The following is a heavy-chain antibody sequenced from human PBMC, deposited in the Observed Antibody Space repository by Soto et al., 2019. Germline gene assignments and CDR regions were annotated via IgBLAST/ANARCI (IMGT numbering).Heavy chain of an antibody. Sequence: QVQLQQWGAGLLKPSETLSLTCAVYGGSFGGYQWSWIRQPPGEGLEWIGEINQSGNTNYNPSLKSRVAISVDTSETQFSLRLNSLTAADTAVYYCARAVPWRKSFDIWGQGTAVTVSS. J-gene: IGHJ3*02. CDR3: ARAVPWRKSFDI. CDR2: INQSGNT. D-gene: IGHD1-1*01. CDR1: GGSFGGYQ. V-gene: IGHV4-34*01.